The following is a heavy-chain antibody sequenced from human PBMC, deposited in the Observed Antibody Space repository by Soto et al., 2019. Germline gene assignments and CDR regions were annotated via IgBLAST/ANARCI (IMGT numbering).Heavy chain of an antibody. D-gene: IGHD3-16*02. CDR1: GGTFSSYT. Sequence: SVKVSCKASGGTFSSYTISWVRQAPGQGLEWMGRIIPILGIANYAQKFQGRVTITADKSTSTAYMELSSLRSEDTAVYYCARGVMITFGGVIVDYYGMDVWGQGTTVTVSS. V-gene: IGHV1-69*02. CDR3: ARGVMITFGGVIVDYYGMDV. CDR2: IIPILGIA. J-gene: IGHJ6*02.